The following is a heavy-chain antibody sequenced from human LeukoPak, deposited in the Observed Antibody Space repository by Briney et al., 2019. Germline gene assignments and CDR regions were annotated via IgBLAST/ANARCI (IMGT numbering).Heavy chain of an antibody. D-gene: IGHD6-19*01. Sequence: ASVKVSCRASGYTFTNVDINWVRQASGQGLEWMGWMNPNSGNTGYAQSFQGRVTLTRDTSISTAYMELSSLTSDDTAVYYCVSDSNGQTRADDPFDIWGQGTMVTVSS. CDR2: MNPNSGNT. J-gene: IGHJ3*02. V-gene: IGHV1-8*03. CDR3: VSDSNGQTRADDPFDI. CDR1: GYTFTNVD.